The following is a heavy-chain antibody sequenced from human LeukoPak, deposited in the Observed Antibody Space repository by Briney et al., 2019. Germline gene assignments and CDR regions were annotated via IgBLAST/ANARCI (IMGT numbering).Heavy chain of an antibody. CDR2: ISYSGVVK. CDR1: GYTFSDYG. CDR3: ARYDGYDLRY. Sequence: PGTSLRLSCTASGYTFSDYGMHWVRQAPGKGLEWLSVISYSGVVKFYADSVKGRFTISRDNAKNSLYLEMNGLRAEDTAVYYSARYDGYDLRYWGQGTLVTVSS. V-gene: IGHV3-33*08. J-gene: IGHJ4*02. D-gene: IGHD3-3*01.